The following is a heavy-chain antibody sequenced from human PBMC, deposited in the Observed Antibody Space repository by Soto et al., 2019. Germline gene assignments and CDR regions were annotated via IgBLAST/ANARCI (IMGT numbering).Heavy chain of an antibody. V-gene: IGHV4-31*03. J-gene: IGHJ4*02. CDR1: GGSISSGGYY. Sequence: QVQLQESGPGLVKPSQTLSLTCTVSGGSISSGGYYWSWIRQHPGKGLEWIGYIYYSGSTYYNPSIKSRVTISVDTSKNQFSLKLSSVTAADTAVYYCARYSYLSSSSYFDYWGQGTLVTVSS. CDR3: ARYSYLSSSSYFDY. D-gene: IGHD6-6*01. CDR2: IYYSGST.